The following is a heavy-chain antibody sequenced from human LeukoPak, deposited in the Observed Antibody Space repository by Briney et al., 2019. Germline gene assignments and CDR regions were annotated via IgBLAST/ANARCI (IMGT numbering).Heavy chain of an antibody. CDR1: GFTFSGYY. D-gene: IGHD3-10*01. CDR2: ISSSGSTI. J-gene: IGHJ6*02. CDR3: ARGTYYYGSGSYSLSQYYYGMDV. V-gene: IGHV3-11*01. Sequence: PGGSLRLSCAASGFTFSGYYMSWIRQAPGKGLEWVSYISSSGSTIYYADSVKGRFTISRDNAKNSLYLQMNSLRAEDTAVYYCARGTYYYGSGSYSLSQYYYGMDVWGQGTTVTVSS.